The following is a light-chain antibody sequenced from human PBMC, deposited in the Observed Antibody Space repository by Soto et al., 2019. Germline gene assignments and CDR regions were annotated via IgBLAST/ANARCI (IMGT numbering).Light chain of an antibody. J-gene: IGKJ3*01. CDR2: GAS. V-gene: IGKV3-20*01. CDR3: QTSGSSPGFT. Sequence: EIVLTQSPGTLSLSPGERATLSCRASQSVRSSYLAWYQQKPGRAPRLLIYGASTRATGIPDRFSGSGSGTDFTLTISRLEPEDFAVYFCQTSGSSPGFTFGPGTKVDV. CDR1: QSVRSSY.